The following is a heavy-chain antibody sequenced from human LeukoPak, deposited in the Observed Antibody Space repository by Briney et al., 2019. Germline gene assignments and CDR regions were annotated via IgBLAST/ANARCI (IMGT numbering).Heavy chain of an antibody. CDR1: GFTFSSYA. CDR3: ARDWKTNSFDY. V-gene: IGHV3-23*01. CDR2: ISGSGGST. Sequence: GGSLRLSCAASGFTFSSYAMSWVRQAPGKGLEWVSAISGSGGSTYYADSVKGRFTISRDNSKNTLYLQMDSLRAEDTAIYYCARDWKTNSFDYWGQGTLVTVSS. D-gene: IGHD1-1*01. J-gene: IGHJ4*02.